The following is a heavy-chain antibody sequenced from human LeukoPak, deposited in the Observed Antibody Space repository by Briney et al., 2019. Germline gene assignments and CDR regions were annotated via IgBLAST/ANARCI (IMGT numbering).Heavy chain of an antibody. Sequence: ASVKVSCKASGYTFSGYGLSWVRQAPGQGLEWVGWISAYNGHTRYAQNLQGRVTMTTDTSTSTAYMEVRSLRSDDTAVYYCARWGTRSAYSVVDYWGQGTLVTVSS. V-gene: IGHV1-18*01. CDR2: ISAYNGHT. D-gene: IGHD2-21*01. CDR3: ARWGTRSAYSVVDY. CDR1: GYTFSGYG. J-gene: IGHJ4*02.